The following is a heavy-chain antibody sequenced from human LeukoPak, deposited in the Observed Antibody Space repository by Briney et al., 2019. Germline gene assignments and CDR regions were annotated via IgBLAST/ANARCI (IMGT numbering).Heavy chain of an antibody. CDR3: ESDTAMVIYYYYYYMDV. CDR1: GFTFSSYA. V-gene: IGHV3-23*01. CDR2: ISGSGGST. D-gene: IGHD5-18*01. Sequence: GGSLRLSCAASGFTFSSYAMSWVRQAPGKGLEWVSAISGSGGSTYYADSVKGRFTISRDNSKNTLYLQMNSLRAEDTAVYYCESDTAMVIYYYYYYMDVWGKGTTVTVSS. J-gene: IGHJ6*03.